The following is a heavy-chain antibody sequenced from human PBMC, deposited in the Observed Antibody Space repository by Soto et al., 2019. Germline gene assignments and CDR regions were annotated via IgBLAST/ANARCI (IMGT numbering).Heavy chain of an antibody. Sequence: GGSLRLSCVSSWFTFISSFMGWIRQAPGKGLEWVANINQDGGVTYYVDSVEGRFTISGDNTKDSLYLQMNSLRGEDTAIYYCARYYRGSGRYFFDYWGQGTPVTVSS. J-gene: IGHJ4*02. CDR2: INQDGGVT. D-gene: IGHD6-19*01. CDR1: WFTFISSF. CDR3: ARYYRGSGRYFFDY. V-gene: IGHV3-7*03.